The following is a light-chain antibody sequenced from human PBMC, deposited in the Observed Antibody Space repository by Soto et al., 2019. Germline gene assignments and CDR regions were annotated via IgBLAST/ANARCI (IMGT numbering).Light chain of an antibody. Sequence: DIQMTQSPSSLSASVGDRVTITCRASQSISRYLNWYQQKPVKAPKLLIYAASSLQSGVPSRFSGSGSGTDFTLTISSLQPEDFATYYCQQSDSTPVFTFGPGTKVDIK. V-gene: IGKV1-39*01. J-gene: IGKJ3*01. CDR1: QSISRY. CDR2: AAS. CDR3: QQSDSTPVFT.